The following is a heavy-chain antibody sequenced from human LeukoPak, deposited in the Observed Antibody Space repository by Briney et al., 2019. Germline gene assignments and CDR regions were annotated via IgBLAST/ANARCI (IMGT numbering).Heavy chain of an antibody. D-gene: IGHD3-22*01. J-gene: IGHJ6*03. CDR2: IHSDGSST. CDR3: ASNSAPIHGSSVFSDPYYYYYYYMDV. Sequence: PWGSLRLSRAAFGFTFSSTWMHWFRQAPGKGLVWVSRIHSDGSSTIYADSVKGRFTISRDNAKNSLYLQMNSLRAEDTAVYYCASNSAPIHGSSVFSDPYYYYYYYMDVWGKGTTVTISS. V-gene: IGHV3-74*01. CDR1: GFTFSSTW.